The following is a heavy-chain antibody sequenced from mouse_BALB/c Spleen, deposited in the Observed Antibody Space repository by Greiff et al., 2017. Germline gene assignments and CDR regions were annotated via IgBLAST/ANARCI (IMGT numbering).Heavy chain of an antibody. CDR1: GFNIKDTY. D-gene: IGHD1-2*01. CDR3: ARHGLRLRSFAY. V-gene: IGHV14-3*02. CDR2: IDPANGNT. J-gene: IGHJ3*01. Sequence: VQLKESGAELVKPGASVKLSCTASGFNIKDTYMHWVKQRPEQGLEWIGRIDPANGNTKYDPKFQGKATITADTSSNTAYLQLSSLTSEDTAVYYCARHGLRLRSFAYWGQGTLVTVSA.